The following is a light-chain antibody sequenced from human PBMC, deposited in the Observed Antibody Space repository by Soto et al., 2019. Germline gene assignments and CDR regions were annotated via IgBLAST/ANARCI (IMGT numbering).Light chain of an antibody. CDR1: SSY. V-gene: IGLV1-51*01. Sequence: QSVLTQPPSVSAAPGQKVTISCSGISSYVSWYQQLPGTAPKLLIHDNYKRPSGIPDRFSGSKSGTSATLGITGLQTGDEASYYCATWDRSLSAVVFGGGTKLTVL. CDR2: DNY. J-gene: IGLJ2*01. CDR3: ATWDRSLSAVV.